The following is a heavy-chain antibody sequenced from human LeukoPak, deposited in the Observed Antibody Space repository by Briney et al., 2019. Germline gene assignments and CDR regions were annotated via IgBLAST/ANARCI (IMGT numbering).Heavy chain of an antibody. D-gene: IGHD3-9*01. CDR3: ARSAPTLTYDILTGYLGY. V-gene: IGHV1-46*01. J-gene: IGHJ4*02. Sequence: ASVKVSCKASGYTFTSYYMHWVRQAPGQGLEWMGIINPSGGSTSYAQKFQGRVTMTRDMSTSTVYMELSSLRSEDTAVYYCARSAPTLTYDILTGYLGYWGQGTLVTVSS. CDR2: INPSGGST. CDR1: GYTFTSYY.